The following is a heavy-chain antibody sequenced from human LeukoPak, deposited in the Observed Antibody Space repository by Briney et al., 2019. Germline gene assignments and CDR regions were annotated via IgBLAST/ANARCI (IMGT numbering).Heavy chain of an antibody. D-gene: IGHD3-22*01. CDR3: ARGSVITLRPDY. J-gene: IGHJ4*02. CDR1: GFTVSSNY. CDR2: IYSGGST. Sequence: QPGGSLRLSCAASGFTVSSNYMSWVRQAPGRGLEWVSVIYSGGSTYYADSVKGRFTISRDNSKNTLYLQMNSLRAEDTAVYYCARGSVITLRPDYWGQGTLVTVSS. V-gene: IGHV3-53*01.